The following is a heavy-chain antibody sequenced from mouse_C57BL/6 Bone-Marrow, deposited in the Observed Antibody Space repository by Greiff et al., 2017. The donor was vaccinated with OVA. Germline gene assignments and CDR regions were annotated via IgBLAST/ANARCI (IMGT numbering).Heavy chain of an antibody. D-gene: IGHD1-1*01. CDR1: GYSFTSYY. J-gene: IGHJ4*01. CDR3: ARRLRYSYAMDY. CDR2: IYPGSGNT. V-gene: IGHV1-66*01. Sequence: VKLMESGPELVKPGASVKISCKASGYSFTSYYIHWVKQRPGQGLEWIGWIYPGSGNTKYNEKFKGKATLTADTSSSTAYMQLSSLTSEDSAVYYCARRLRYSYAMDYWGQGTSVTVSS.